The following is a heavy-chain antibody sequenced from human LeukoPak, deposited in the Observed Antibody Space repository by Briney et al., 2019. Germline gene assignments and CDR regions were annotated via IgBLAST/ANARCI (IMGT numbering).Heavy chain of an antibody. Sequence: GGSLRLSCAASGFTFSGPAMHWVRQAPGKGLVWVSRINSDGSTTTYADSVKGRFTISRDNAKNSLYLQMNSLRAEDTAVYYCARDVLVRGVGDPDCWGQGTLVTVSS. J-gene: IGHJ4*02. CDR2: INSDGSTT. V-gene: IGHV3-74*01. CDR1: GFTFSGPA. D-gene: IGHD3-10*01. CDR3: ARDVLVRGVGDPDC.